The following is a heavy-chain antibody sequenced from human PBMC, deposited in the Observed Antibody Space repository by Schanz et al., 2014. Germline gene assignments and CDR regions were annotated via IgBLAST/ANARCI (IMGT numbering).Heavy chain of an antibody. CDR2: INSVGSNT. CDR3: ARDHTTESYYSAGPPIDY. CDR1: GFTFSSYW. Sequence: EVHLLESGGGLVQPGGSLRLSCAASGFTFSSYWMHWVRQDPGKGLVWVARINSVGSNTDYADSVTGRFTISRDNAKNTLYLQMNSLRAEDTAVYYCARDHTTESYYSAGPPIDYWGQGTLLTVSS. D-gene: IGHD1-26*01. J-gene: IGHJ4*02. V-gene: IGHV3-74*02.